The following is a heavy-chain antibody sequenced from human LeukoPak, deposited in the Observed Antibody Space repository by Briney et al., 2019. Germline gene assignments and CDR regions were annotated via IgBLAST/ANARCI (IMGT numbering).Heavy chain of an antibody. J-gene: IGHJ4*02. V-gene: IGHV3-7*01. D-gene: IGHD4-17*01. Sequence: GGSLRLSCAVSGFTFSSHWMTWVRQAPGKGLEWVANIKQDGSEKYYVDSVKGRFTISRDNAKSSLYLEMSSLRAEDTAVYYCVRYRDGEYDYWGQGTLVTVSS. CDR2: IKQDGSEK. CDR1: GFTFSSHW. CDR3: VRYRDGEYDY.